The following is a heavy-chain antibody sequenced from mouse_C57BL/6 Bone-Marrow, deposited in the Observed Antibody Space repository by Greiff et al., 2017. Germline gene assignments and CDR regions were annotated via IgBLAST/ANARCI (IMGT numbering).Heavy chain of an antibody. V-gene: IGHV5-17*01. CDR2: ISSGSSTI. CDR1: GFTFSDYG. Sequence: EVKLMESGGGLVKPGGSLKLSCAASGFTFSDYGMHWVRQAPEKGLEWVAYISSGSSTIYYADTVKGRFPISRDNAKNTLFLQMTSLRSEDTAMYYCARPYDYDWFAYRGQGALVTVSA. D-gene: IGHD2-4*01. CDR3: ARPYDYDWFAY. J-gene: IGHJ3*01.